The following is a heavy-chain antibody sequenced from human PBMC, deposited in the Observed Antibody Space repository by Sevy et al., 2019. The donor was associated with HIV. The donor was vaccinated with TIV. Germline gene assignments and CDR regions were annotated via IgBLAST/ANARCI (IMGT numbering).Heavy chain of an antibody. CDR1: GFTFNSYW. Sequence: GGSLRLSCSASGFTFNSYWLSWVRQAPGKGLEWVANINQDGSKKNYADSVKGRFTTSRDNAKKSVFLQMRALRAAGTGVYYAAREDSACDSYYNHNWMDVWGQGTMVTVSS. D-gene: IGHD3-10*01. J-gene: IGHJ6*02. CDR3: AREDSACDSYYNHNWMDV. CDR2: INQDGSKK. V-gene: IGHV3-7*01.